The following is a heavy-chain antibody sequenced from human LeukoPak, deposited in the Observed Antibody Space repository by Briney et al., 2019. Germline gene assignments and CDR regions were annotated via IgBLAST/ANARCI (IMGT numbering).Heavy chain of an antibody. V-gene: IGHV3-23*01. J-gene: IGHJ4*02. CDR2: ISVSGAGT. Sequence: PGGSLRLSCAASGFTFSTYAMSWVRQAPGKGLEWVSAISVSGAGTYYADSVKGRFTISRDNSKNTLYLQMNSLSAEDTAVYYCARDWKTNSFDYWGQGTLVTVSS. D-gene: IGHD1-1*01. CDR1: GFTFSTYA. CDR3: ARDWKTNSFDY.